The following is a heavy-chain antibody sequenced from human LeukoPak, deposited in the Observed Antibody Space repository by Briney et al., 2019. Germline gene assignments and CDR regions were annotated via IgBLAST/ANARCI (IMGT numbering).Heavy chain of an antibody. CDR1: GFTFSSYA. CDR3: AKYRKVRPTEALDY. Sequence: GSLRPSCAASGFTFSSYAMSWVRQAPGKGLEWVSAISGSGGDTYYADSVKGRFTISRDNSKNTLYLQMNSLRAEETAVYYCAKYRKVRPTEALDYWGQGTLVTVSS. CDR2: ISGSGGDT. J-gene: IGHJ4*02. V-gene: IGHV3-23*01. D-gene: IGHD1-14*01.